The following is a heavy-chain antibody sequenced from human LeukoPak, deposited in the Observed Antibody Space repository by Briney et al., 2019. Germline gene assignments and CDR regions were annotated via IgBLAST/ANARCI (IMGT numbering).Heavy chain of an antibody. J-gene: IGHJ3*02. D-gene: IGHD3-10*01. CDR2: IYYSGST. V-gene: IGHV4-59*12. CDR1: GGSISSYY. CDR3: ARMLWDGSGSYSDAFDI. Sequence: SETLSLTCTVSGGSISSYYWSWIRQPPGKGLEWIGYIYYSGSTNYNPSLKSRVTISVDTSKNQFSLKLSSVTAADTAVYYCARMLWDGSGSYSDAFDIWGQGTMVTVSS.